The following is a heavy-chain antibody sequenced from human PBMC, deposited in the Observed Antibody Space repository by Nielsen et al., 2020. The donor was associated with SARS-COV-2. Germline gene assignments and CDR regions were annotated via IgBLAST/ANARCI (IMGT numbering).Heavy chain of an antibody. CDR3: ARVGHSSSW. J-gene: IGHJ4*02. Sequence: GGSLRLSCAASGFTFSSYWMHWVRQAPGKGLEWVAVISYDGSNKYYADSVKGRFTISRDNSKNTLYLQMNSLRAEDTAVYYCARVGHSSSWWGQGTLVTVSS. CDR1: GFTFSSYW. CDR2: ISYDGSNK. D-gene: IGHD6-13*01. V-gene: IGHV3-30*03.